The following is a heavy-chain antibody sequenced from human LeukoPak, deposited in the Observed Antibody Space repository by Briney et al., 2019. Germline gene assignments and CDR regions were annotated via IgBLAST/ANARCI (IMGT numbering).Heavy chain of an antibody. CDR2: ISGSGGST. J-gene: IGHJ4*02. CDR1: GFTFSSYA. V-gene: IGHV3-23*01. CDR3: AGRGYDILTGYYFLDY. D-gene: IGHD3-9*01. Sequence: GGSLRLSCAASGFTFSSYAMSWVRQAPGKGLEWVSAISGSGGSTYYADSVKGRFTISRDNSKNTLYLQMNSLRAEDTAVYYYAGRGYDILTGYYFLDYWGQGTLVTVSS.